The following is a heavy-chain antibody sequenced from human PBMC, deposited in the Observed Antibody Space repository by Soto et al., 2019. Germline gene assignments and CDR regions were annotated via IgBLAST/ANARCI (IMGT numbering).Heavy chain of an antibody. J-gene: IGHJ5*02. Sequence: SETLSLTCTVSGGSVSSGSYYWSWIRQPPGKGLEWIGYIYYSGSTNYNPSLKSRVTISVDTSKNQFSLKLSSVTAADTAVYYCARDSESGGRYCSGGSCYRKLGWFDPWGQGTLVTVSS. CDR2: IYYSGST. V-gene: IGHV4-61*01. CDR3: ARDSESGGRYCSGGSCYRKLGWFDP. CDR1: GGSVSSGSYY. D-gene: IGHD2-15*01.